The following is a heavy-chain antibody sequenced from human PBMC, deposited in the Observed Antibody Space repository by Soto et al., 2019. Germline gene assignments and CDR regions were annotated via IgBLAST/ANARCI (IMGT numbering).Heavy chain of an antibody. J-gene: IGHJ6*02. V-gene: IGHV5-51*01. CDR3: ASHNFFCGGDCNSSGMDV. D-gene: IGHD2-21*02. CDR2: IYPSDSDT. Sequence: GDSLKISCKGSGYNFAGYWIAWVRQMPGKGLELMGIIYPSDSDTRYRPSFQGHVTISADKSTSTAYLQWSSLRASDTAVYYCASHNFFCGGDCNSSGMDVWGQGPTVTVSS. CDR1: GYNFAGYW.